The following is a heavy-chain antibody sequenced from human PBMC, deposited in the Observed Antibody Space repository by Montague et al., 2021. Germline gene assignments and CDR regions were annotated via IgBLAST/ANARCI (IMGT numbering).Heavy chain of an antibody. CDR2: LSNGGST. J-gene: IGHJ6*03. D-gene: IGHD1-26*01. CDR3: ARDTVGASGYFYYYYMDV. V-gene: IGHV4-4*07. CDR1: GDSTNTYS. Sequence: SETLSLTCTVFGDSTNTYSWSWIRQPAGKGLEWIGRLSNGGSTNSNPSPKSRVSMSVDTSKNQFSLKLSSVTAADTAVYFCARDTVGASGYFYYYYMDVWGRGTTVTVSS.